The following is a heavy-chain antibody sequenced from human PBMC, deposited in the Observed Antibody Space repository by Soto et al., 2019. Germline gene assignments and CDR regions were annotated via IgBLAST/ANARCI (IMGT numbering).Heavy chain of an antibody. CDR1: GGTFSSYS. J-gene: IGHJ1*01. V-gene: IGHV1-69*06. CDR3: AIPYYDSSGYYLAHEYFQH. Sequence: SVKVSCKASGGTFSSYSISWVRQAPGQGLEWMGGIIPIFGTANYAQKFQGRVTITADKSTGTAYMELSSLRSEDTAVYYCAIPYYDSSGYYLAHEYFQHWGQGTLVTVSS. D-gene: IGHD3-22*01. CDR2: IIPIFGTA.